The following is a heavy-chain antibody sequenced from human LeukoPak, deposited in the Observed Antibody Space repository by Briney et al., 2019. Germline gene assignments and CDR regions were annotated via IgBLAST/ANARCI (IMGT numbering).Heavy chain of an antibody. CDR2: IDPDGTTP. D-gene: IGHD5-12*01. J-gene: IGHJ4*02. Sequence: GGSLRLSCVASGFTFSDYWMHWVRQAPGQGLVWVSRIDPDGTTPTYADSRKGRFTISRDNATNTLFLQMNSLRAEDTAMYHCANLCGCSSYGSRHFDYWGQGSLVTVTS. CDR3: ANLCGCSSYGSRHFDY. V-gene: IGHV3-74*01. CDR1: GFTFSDYW.